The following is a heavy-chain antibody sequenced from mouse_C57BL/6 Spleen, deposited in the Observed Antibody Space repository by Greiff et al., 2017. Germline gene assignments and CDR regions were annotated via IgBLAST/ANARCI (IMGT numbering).Heavy chain of an antibody. CDR3: ARGVGSSPYFDY. CDR2: IYPGSGNT. D-gene: IGHD1-1*02. J-gene: IGHJ2*01. Sequence: VQLQQSGPELVKPGASVKISCKASGYSFTSYYIHWVKQRPGQGLEWIGWIYPGSGNTKYNEKFKGKATLTADTSSSTAYMQLSSLTSEDSAVYYCARGVGSSPYFDYWGQGTTLTVSS. CDR1: GYSFTSYY. V-gene: IGHV1-66*01.